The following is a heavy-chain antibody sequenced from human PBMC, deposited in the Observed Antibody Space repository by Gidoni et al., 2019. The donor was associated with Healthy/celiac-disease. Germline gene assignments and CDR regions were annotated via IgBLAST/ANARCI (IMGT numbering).Heavy chain of an antibody. D-gene: IGHD3-22*01. Sequence: QVQLVESGGGLVKPGGSLRLSCAASGFIFSDYYMSWIRQAPGKGLEWVSYISSSSSYTNYADAVKGRFTISRDNAKNSLYLQMNSLRAEDTAVYYCARGYDSSGYYYHYYYGMDVWGQGTTVTVSS. J-gene: IGHJ6*02. CDR2: ISSSSSYT. V-gene: IGHV3-11*06. CDR3: ARGYDSSGYYYHYYYGMDV. CDR1: GFIFSDYY.